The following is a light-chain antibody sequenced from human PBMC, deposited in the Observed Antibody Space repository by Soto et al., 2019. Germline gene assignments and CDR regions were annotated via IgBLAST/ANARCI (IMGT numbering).Light chain of an antibody. CDR2: GIS. J-gene: IGKJ4*01. V-gene: IGKV3-20*01. CDR3: HQFDRSPLT. CDR1: QSLSRDY. Sequence: EIVLTQSPATLSLSPGERATLSCRASQSLSRDYFAWYQQKPGQAPRILISGISTRASGIPGRFSGSGSGIDFKLTISRLEPEDFAVYFCHQFDRSPLTFGGGTKVE.